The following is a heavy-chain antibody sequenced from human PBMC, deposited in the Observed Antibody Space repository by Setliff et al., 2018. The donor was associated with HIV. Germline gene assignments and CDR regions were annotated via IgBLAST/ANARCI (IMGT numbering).Heavy chain of an antibody. CDR1: GYTFTGYY. J-gene: IGHJ5*02. D-gene: IGHD2-2*01. CDR3: ARASTLLGYCSSTSCNNWFDP. Sequence: ASVKVSCKASGYTFTGYYMHWVRQAPGQGLEWMGRINPNSGGTNYAQKFQGRVTMTRDTSISTAYMELSRLRSDDTAVYYCARASTLLGYCSSTSCNNWFDPWGQGTLVTVS. CDR2: INPNSGGT. V-gene: IGHV1-2*06.